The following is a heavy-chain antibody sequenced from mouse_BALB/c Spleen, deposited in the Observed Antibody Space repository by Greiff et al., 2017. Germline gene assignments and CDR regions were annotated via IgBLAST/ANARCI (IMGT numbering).Heavy chain of an antibody. CDR1: GFSLTGYG. D-gene: IGHD2-14*01. CDR2: IWSGGST. V-gene: IGHV2-2*02. Sequence: VMLVESGPGLVAPSQSLSITCTVSGFSLTGYGVHWVRQSPGKGLEWLGVIWSGGSTDYNAAFISRLSISKDNSKSQVFFKMNSLQANDTAIYYCARNEGARYDDAMDYWGQGTSVTVSS. CDR3: ARNEGARYDDAMDY. J-gene: IGHJ4*01.